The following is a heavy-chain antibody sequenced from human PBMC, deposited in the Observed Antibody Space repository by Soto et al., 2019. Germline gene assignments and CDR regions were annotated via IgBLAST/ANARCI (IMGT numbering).Heavy chain of an antibody. D-gene: IGHD2-15*01. CDR3: PKDGGGYP. Sequence: HAQLVQSGAELRKPGSSVKVSCKASGGIFSNFAFSWVRQAPGQGLEWVGTVVPVYGAVHYAHQFQGRVTITADESTTTTYMEMSGLRSEDTAVYYCPKDGGGYPWGQGTLVTVSS. J-gene: IGHJ5*02. CDR1: GGIFSNFA. V-gene: IGHV1-69*18. CDR2: VVPVYGAV.